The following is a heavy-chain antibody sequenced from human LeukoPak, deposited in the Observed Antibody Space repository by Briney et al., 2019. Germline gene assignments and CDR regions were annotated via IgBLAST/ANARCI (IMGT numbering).Heavy chain of an antibody. J-gene: IGHJ4*02. V-gene: IGHV1-46*01. CDR2: IYRRDGST. CDR3: ARDQEGFDY. Sequence: ASVKVSCKASGYTLTSNYIHWVRQAPGQGLEWMGMIYRRDGSTSYAQKFQGRVTVTRDTSTSTVHMELSGLRSEDTAVYYCARDQEGFDYWGQGTLVTVSS. CDR1: GYTLTSNY.